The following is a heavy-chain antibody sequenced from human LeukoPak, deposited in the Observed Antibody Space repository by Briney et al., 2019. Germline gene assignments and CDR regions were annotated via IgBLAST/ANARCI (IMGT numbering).Heavy chain of an antibody. CDR2: INHSGST. CDR3: ARVEWFGELSPFDI. CDR1: GGSFSGYY. J-gene: IGHJ3*02. Sequence: SETLSLTCAVYGGSFSGYYWSWIRQPPGKGLEWIGEINHSGSTNYNPSLKSRVTISVDTSKNQFSLKLSSVTAADTAVYYCARVEWFGELSPFDIWGQGTMVTVSS. D-gene: IGHD3-10*01. V-gene: IGHV4-34*01.